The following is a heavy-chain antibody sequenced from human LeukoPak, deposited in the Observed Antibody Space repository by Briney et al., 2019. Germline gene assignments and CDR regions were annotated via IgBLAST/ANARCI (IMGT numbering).Heavy chain of an antibody. J-gene: IGHJ6*03. CDR3: ARGGGYDAYYYYYYMDV. D-gene: IGHD5-12*01. CDR1: GGSFSGYY. V-gene: IGHV4-34*01. Sequence: PSETLSLTCAVYGGSFSGYYWSWIRQPPGKGLEWIGEINHSGSTNYNPSLKSRVTISVDTSKNQFSLKLSSVTAADTAVYYCARGGGYDAYYYYYYMDVWGKGTTVTVSS. CDR2: INHSGST.